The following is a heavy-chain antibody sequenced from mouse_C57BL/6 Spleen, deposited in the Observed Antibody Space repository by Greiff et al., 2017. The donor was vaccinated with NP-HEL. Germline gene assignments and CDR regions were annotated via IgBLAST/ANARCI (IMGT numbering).Heavy chain of an antibody. CDR1: GYTFTDYY. CDR3: ARENWDRGFAY. J-gene: IGHJ3*01. V-gene: IGHV1-19*01. Sequence: EVQLQESGPVLVKPGASVKMSCKASGYTFTDYYMNWVKQSHGKSLEWIGVINPYNGGTSYNQKFKGKATLTVDKSSSTAYMELNSLTSEDSAVYYCARENWDRGFAYWGQGTLVTVSA. CDR2: INPYNGGT. D-gene: IGHD4-1*01.